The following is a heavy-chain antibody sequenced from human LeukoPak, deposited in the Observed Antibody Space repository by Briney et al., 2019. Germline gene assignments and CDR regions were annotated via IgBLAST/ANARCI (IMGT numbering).Heavy chain of an antibody. Sequence: GGSLRLSCAGSGFTFSSYAMTWVRQAPGKGLEWVSGISAGAGTYYADSVTGRFTVSRDNAKNSLYLQMNSLRAEDTAVYYCARDRSQWLASYFFDYWGQGTLVTVSS. D-gene: IGHD6-19*01. J-gene: IGHJ4*02. CDR1: GFTFSSYA. CDR2: ISAGAGT. V-gene: IGHV3-23*01. CDR3: ARDRSQWLASYFFDY.